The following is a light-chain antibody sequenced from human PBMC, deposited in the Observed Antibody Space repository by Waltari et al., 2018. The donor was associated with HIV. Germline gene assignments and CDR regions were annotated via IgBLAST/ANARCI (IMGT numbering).Light chain of an antibody. J-gene: IGLJ1*01. CDR1: VGDIGSYNF. CDR3: SSYSRRGDSYI. CDR2: DVR. V-gene: IGLV2-14*01. Sequence: QSVLTHPASMSGSPGQSINISCTGSVGDIGSYNFVSWFQKYPDQAPPLIIFDVRSRPSGVSSRFSGSRSRNTASLTISGLQTEDEATYLCSSYSRRGDSYIFGTGT.